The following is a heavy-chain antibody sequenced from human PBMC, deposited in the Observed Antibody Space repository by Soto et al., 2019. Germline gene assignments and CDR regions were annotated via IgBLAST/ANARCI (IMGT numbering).Heavy chain of an antibody. D-gene: IGHD2-8*02. J-gene: IGHJ4*02. CDR2: IYPDDSDT. CDR3: ASSVLVTSTMNYFDL. V-gene: IGHV5-51*01. CDR1: GYSFTSYW. Sequence: GESLKISCKGSGYSFTSYWIAWVRQMPGEGLEWLGIIYPDDSDTRYSPSFLGQVTISADKSFKTTYLQWSSLKASDTAIYFCASSVLVTSTMNYFDLWGQGTLVTVSS.